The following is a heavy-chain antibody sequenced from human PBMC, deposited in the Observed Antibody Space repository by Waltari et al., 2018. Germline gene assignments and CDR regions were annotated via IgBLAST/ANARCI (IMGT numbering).Heavy chain of an antibody. CDR2: IIPIFGTA. CDR1: GGTFSSYA. D-gene: IGHD3-10*01. Sequence: QVQLVQSGAEVKKPGSSVKVSCKASGGTFSSYAISWVRQAPGQGLEWMGGIIPIFGTANYAQKFQGRVTITADESTSTAYMELSSLRSEDTAVYYCARDPYSMVQGVGAYYYGMDVWGQGTTVTVSS. V-gene: IGHV1-69*13. CDR3: ARDPYSMVQGVGAYYYGMDV. J-gene: IGHJ6*02.